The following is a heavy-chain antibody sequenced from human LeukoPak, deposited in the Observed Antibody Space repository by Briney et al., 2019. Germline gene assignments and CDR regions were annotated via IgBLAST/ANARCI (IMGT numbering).Heavy chain of an antibody. J-gene: IGHJ4*02. CDR1: GYSFTNYW. CDR3: ARKYSEDTAMVDFDY. V-gene: IGHV5-51*01. Sequence: GESLKISCKASGYSFTNYWLAWVRQMPGKGLEWMGIIYPGDSDTRYSPSFQGQVTISADKSITIAYLQWSSLKASDSAMYYCARKYSEDTAMVDFDYWGQGTLVTVSS. D-gene: IGHD5-18*01. CDR2: IYPGDSDT.